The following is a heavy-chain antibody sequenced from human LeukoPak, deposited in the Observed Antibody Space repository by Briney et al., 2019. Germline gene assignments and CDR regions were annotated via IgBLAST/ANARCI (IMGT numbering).Heavy chain of an antibody. CDR3: ARGGGSSSWYQGTYYFDY. CDR1: GYTFTSYG. J-gene: IGHJ4*02. Sequence: ASVKVSCKASGYTFTSYGISWVRQAPGQGLEWMGWISAYNGNTNYAQKLQGRVTMTTDTSTSTAYMELRSLRSDDTAVYYCARGGGSSSWYQGTYYFDYWGQGILVTVSS. V-gene: IGHV1-18*01. CDR2: ISAYNGNT. D-gene: IGHD6-13*01.